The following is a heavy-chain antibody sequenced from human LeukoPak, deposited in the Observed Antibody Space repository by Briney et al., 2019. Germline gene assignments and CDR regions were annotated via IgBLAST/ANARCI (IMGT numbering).Heavy chain of an antibody. CDR1: GYTFTGYY. CDR3: ARDIVVVPAGWFDP. V-gene: IGHV1-2*02. D-gene: IGHD2-2*01. CDR2: INPNSGGT. Sequence: RASVKVSCNASGYTFTGYYMHWVRQAPGQGLEWMGWINPNSGGTNYAQKFQGRVTMTRDTSISTAYMELSRLRSDDTAVYYCARDIVVVPAGWFDPWGQGTLVTVSS. J-gene: IGHJ5*02.